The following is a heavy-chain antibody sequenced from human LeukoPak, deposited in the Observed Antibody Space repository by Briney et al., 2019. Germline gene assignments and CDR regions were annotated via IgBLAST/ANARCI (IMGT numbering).Heavy chain of an antibody. V-gene: IGHV3-23*01. Sequence: QSSETLSLTCTVSGGSISSSTSCLSWVRQARGKGLEWVSAISGSGGSTYYADSVKGRFTISRDNSKNTLYLQMNSLRAEDTAVYYCATPLDYYDTSGYHQGGDWGQGTLVTVSS. J-gene: IGHJ4*02. D-gene: IGHD3-22*01. CDR2: ISGSGGST. CDR1: GGSISSSTSC. CDR3: ATPLDYYDTSGYHQGGD.